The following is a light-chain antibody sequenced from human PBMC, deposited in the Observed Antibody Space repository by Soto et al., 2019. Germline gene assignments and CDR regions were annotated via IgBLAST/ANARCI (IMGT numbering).Light chain of an antibody. V-gene: IGKV3-15*01. CDR3: HQYETWPRT. J-gene: IGKJ1*01. CDR1: QSVNSN. CDR2: GAS. Sequence: ETVMTQSPATLSVSPGERATLSCRASQSVNSNLAWYQQKPGQAPRLLMYGASTRATGIPARFSGSGFGTEFTLTISSLQSEDFAAYYCHQYETWPRTFGQGTKVEIK.